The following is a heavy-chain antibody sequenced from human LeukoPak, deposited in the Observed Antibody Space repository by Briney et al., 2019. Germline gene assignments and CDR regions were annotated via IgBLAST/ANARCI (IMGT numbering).Heavy chain of an antibody. V-gene: IGHV4-39*01. CDR1: GGSISSSSYY. J-gene: IGHJ4*02. D-gene: IGHD5-12*01. Sequence: SETLSLTCTVSGGSISSSSYYWGWIRQPPGKGLEWIGSIYYSGSTYYSPSLKSRVTISVDTSKNQFSLKLSSVTAADTAVYYCARTATTPDYWGQGTLVTVSS. CDR3: ARTATTPDY. CDR2: IYYSGST.